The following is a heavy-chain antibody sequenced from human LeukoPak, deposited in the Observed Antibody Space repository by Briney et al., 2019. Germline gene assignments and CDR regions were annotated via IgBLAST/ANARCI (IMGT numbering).Heavy chain of an antibody. V-gene: IGHV1-2*04. CDR3: ARAERSGYDSPYYYYYGMDV. CDR2: INPNSGGT. CDR1: GYTFTGYY. Sequence: ASVKVSCKASGYTFTGYYMHWVRQAPGQGPEWMGWINPNSGGTNYAQKFQGWVTMTRDTSISTACMELSRLRSDDTAVYYCARAERSGYDSPYYYYYGMDVWGQGTTVTVSS. D-gene: IGHD5-12*01. J-gene: IGHJ6*02.